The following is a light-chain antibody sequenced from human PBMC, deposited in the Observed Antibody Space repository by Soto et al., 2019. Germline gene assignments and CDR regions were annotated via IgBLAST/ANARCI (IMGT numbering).Light chain of an antibody. CDR3: QSYDSSLSAYV. CDR2: GNI. CDR1: SSNIGAGYD. V-gene: IGLV1-40*01. J-gene: IGLJ1*01. Sequence: QSVLAQPPSVSGAPGQTVTISCTGSSSNIGAGYDLHWYQQLPGTAPKLLLYGNINRPSGVPDRFSGSKSGTSASLAITGLQAEDEADYDCQSYDSSLSAYVFGTGTKVTVL.